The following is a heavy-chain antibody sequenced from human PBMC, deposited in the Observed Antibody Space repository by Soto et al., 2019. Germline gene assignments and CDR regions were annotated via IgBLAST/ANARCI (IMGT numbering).Heavy chain of an antibody. D-gene: IGHD4-17*01. J-gene: IGHJ5*02. Sequence: VKVSCKASGYTFTSYPIHWVRQAPGQRLEWMGWINVGNGNTKYSQKFQGRVTITRDTSASTAYMELSSLRSEDTAVYYCARDQGYGDLPWGQGTLVTVSS. CDR3: ARDQGYGDLP. CDR2: INVGNGNT. CDR1: GYTFTSYP. V-gene: IGHV1-3*01.